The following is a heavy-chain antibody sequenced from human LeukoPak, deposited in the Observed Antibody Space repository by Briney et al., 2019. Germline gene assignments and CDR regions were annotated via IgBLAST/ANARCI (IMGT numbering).Heavy chain of an antibody. D-gene: IGHD1-14*01. CDR3: AKTVGVNFFDY. V-gene: IGHV3-66*01. CDR2: IYSGDTT. Sequence: GGSLRLSCAVSGFTVSTNSMTWVRQAPGKGLEWVSLIYSGDTTFYADSVKGRFTISRDNSKNTLYLQMNSLRAADTAMYYCAKTVGVNFFDYWGQGTLVTVSS. J-gene: IGHJ4*02. CDR1: GFTVSTNS.